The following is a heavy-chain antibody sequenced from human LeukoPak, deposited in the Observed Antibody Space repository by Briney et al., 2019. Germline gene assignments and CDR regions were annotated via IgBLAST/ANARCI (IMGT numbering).Heavy chain of an antibody. CDR1: GGSISSGSYY. CDR2: IYTSGST. CDR3: ARGHPRSTYYYDSSGRGDY. V-gene: IGHV4-61*02. J-gene: IGHJ4*02. D-gene: IGHD3-22*01. Sequence: PSQTLSLTCTVSGGSISSGSYYWSWIRQPAGKGLEWIGRIYTSGSTNYSPSLKSRVTISVDTSKNQFSLKLSSVTAADTAVYYCARGHPRSTYYYDSSGRGDYWGQGTLVTVSS.